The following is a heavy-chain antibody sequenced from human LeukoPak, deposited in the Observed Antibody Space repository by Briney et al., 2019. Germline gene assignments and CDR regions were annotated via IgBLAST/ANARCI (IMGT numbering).Heavy chain of an antibody. J-gene: IGHJ6*02. CDR2: ISSSGSTI. CDR3: ARTRAYFDWLLRSYSYYYGIDV. V-gene: IGHV3-11*04. CDR1: GFTFSDYY. Sequence: GGSLRLSCAASGFTFSDYYMSWIRQAPGKGLEWVSYISSSGSTIYYADSVKGRFTISRDNAKNSLYLQMNSLRAEDTAVYYCARTRAYFDWLLRSYSYYYGIDVWGQGTTVTVSS. D-gene: IGHD3-9*01.